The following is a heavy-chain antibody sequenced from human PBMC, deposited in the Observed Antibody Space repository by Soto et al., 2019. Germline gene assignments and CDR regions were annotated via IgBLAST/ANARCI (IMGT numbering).Heavy chain of an antibody. CDR3: ARMVGATEYFPN. J-gene: IGHJ1*01. Sequence: QPQGKALEWLAHIFSNDEKSYSTSLKSRLTISKDTSKSQVVLTMTNMDPVDTATYYCARMVGATEYFPNWGQGTLVTGSS. D-gene: IGHD1-26*01. CDR2: IFSNDEK. V-gene: IGHV2-26*01.